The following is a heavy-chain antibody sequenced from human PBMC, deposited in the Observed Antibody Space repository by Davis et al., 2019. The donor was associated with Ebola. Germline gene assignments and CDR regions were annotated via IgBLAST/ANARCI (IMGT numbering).Heavy chain of an antibody. CDR1: GFTFSDYY. J-gene: IGHJ4*02. CDR3: VGGRGWLPEY. Sequence: PGGSLRLSCAASGFTFSDYYMSWIRQAPGKGLEWVSYISSSSTYTNYADSVKGRFTISRDNAKNSLYLQMSSLRVEDTAVYYCVGGRGWLPEYWGQGTLVSVSS. V-gene: IGHV3-11*06. D-gene: IGHD5-12*01. CDR2: ISSSSTYT.